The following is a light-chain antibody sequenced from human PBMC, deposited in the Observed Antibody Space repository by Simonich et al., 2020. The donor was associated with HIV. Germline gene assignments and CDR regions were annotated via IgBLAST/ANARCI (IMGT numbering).Light chain of an antibody. CDR1: QSVSSY. J-gene: IGKJ2*01. CDR2: DAS. Sequence: EIVLTQSPASLSLSPGERATLSCRASQSVSSYLAWYQQKPGQAPRLLIYDASNRATGIPARFSGSGSGTDFTLTISSLEPEDFAVYYCQHYYTIPYTFGQGTKLEIK. V-gene: IGKV3-11*01. CDR3: QHYYTIPYT.